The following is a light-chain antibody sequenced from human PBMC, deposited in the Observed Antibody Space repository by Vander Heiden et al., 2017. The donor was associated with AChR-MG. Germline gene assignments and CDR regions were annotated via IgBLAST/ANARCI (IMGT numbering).Light chain of an antibody. V-gene: IGKV3-20*01. CDR1: QSVSSSF. Sequence: EIVLTQSPGTLSLSPGERATLSCRASQSVSSSFLAWYPQKPGQAPRLLIFGASTRATGIPDRFSGSGSGTDFTLTISRLEPEDFAVYYCQQYDNSFTFGPGTKVDI. J-gene: IGKJ3*01. CDR2: GAS. CDR3: QQYDNSFT.